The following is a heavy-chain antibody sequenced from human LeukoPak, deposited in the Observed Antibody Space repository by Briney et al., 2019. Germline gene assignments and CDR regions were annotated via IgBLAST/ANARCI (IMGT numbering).Heavy chain of an antibody. V-gene: IGHV4-39*07. J-gene: IGHJ2*01. CDR1: GGSISSSSYY. CDR2: IYYSGST. CDR3: ASSWEMKLPYYYDSSGSPNRYFDL. D-gene: IGHD3-22*01. Sequence: SETLSLTCTVSGGSISSSSYYWGWIRQPPGKGLEWIGSIYYSGSTYYNPSLKSRVTISVDTSKNQFSLKLSSVTAADTAVYYCASSWEMKLPYYYDSSGSPNRYFDLWGRGTLVTVSS.